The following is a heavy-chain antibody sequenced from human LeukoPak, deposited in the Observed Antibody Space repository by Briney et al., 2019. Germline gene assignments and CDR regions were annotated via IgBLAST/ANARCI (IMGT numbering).Heavy chain of an antibody. J-gene: IGHJ4*02. CDR1: GASFSNYY. CDR2: INHTGST. CDR3: ASSVVVPSAADY. Sequence: SETLSLTCVVYGASFSNYYWSWIRQPPGKGLEWIGEINHTGSTNYNPSLKSRVTISVDMSKNQFSLKVTSMTAADTAVYYCASSVVVPSAADYWGQGTLVTVSS. V-gene: IGHV4-34*01. D-gene: IGHD2-2*01.